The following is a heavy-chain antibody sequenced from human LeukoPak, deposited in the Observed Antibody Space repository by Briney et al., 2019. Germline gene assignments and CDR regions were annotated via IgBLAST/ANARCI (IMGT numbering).Heavy chain of an antibody. V-gene: IGHV3-53*01. Sequence: GGSLRLSCAASGFTVSSNYMSWVRQAPGKGLEWVSVIYSGGSTYYADSVKGRFTISRDNAKNTLYLQMNSLRAEDTAVYYCASSFLYSSGWYPWGQGTLVTVSS. J-gene: IGHJ5*02. D-gene: IGHD6-19*01. CDR3: ASSFLYSSGWYP. CDR1: GFTVSSNY. CDR2: IYSGGST.